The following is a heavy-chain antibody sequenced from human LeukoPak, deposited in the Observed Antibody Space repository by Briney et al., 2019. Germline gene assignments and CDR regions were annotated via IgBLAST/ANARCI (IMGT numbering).Heavy chain of an antibody. D-gene: IGHD2-15*01. CDR3: ARGGSTDAFDI. CDR2: IGTAGDT. V-gene: IGHV3-13*01. Sequence: AGGSLRLSCAASGFTFSSYDMHWVRQVTGKGLEWVSAIGTAGDTNYPGSVKGRFTISRENAKNSLYLQMNSLRAGDTAVYYCARGGSTDAFDIWGQGTMVTVSS. J-gene: IGHJ3*02. CDR1: GFTFSSYD.